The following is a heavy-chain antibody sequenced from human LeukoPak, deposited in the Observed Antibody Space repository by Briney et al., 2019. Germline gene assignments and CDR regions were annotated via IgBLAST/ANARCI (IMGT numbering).Heavy chain of an antibody. CDR2: IYYSGST. V-gene: IGHV4-39*01. CDR3: ARHATGYSSGWHNPDWFDP. J-gene: IGHJ5*02. Sequence: SETLSLTCTVSGGSISSGGYYWSWIRQHPGKGLEWIGYIYYSGSTYYNPSLKSRVTISVGTSKNQFSLKLSSVTAADTAVYYCARHATGYSSGWHNPDWFDPWGQGTLVTVSS. D-gene: IGHD6-19*01. CDR1: GGSISSGGYY.